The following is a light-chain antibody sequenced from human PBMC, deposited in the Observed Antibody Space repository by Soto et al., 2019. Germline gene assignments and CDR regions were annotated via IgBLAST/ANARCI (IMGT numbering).Light chain of an antibody. CDR2: GAS. CDR3: QQYNNWPET. V-gene: IGKV3-15*01. CDR1: QSVSNN. Sequence: EIILTQSPGTLSLPPGERATLSCRASQSVSNNYLAWYQQKPGQAPRLLVYGASTRATGIPARFSGSGSGTEFTLTISSLQSEDFAVYYCQQYNNWPETFGQGTRWIT. J-gene: IGKJ1*01.